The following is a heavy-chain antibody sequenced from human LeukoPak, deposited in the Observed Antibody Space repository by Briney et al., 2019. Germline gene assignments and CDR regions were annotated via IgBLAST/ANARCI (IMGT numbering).Heavy chain of an antibody. D-gene: IGHD1-1*01. CDR3: ASGEMNWNDVGYAFDI. Sequence: PSQTLSLTCTVSGGSISNGGYYWSWIRQHPGKGLEWNGYIYYSGSTYYNPSLKSRVTISVDTSKNQFSLKLSSVTAADTAVYYCASGEMNWNDVGYAFDIWGQGTMVTVSS. V-gene: IGHV4-31*03. CDR1: GGSISNGGYY. J-gene: IGHJ3*02. CDR2: IYYSGST.